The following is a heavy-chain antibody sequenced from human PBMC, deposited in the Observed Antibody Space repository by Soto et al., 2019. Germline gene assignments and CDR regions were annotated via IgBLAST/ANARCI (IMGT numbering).Heavy chain of an antibody. CDR1: GGSISSGGYY. D-gene: IGHD3-10*01. CDR3: ARGVWVLWVGELVWLAP. CDR2: IYYSGST. J-gene: IGHJ5*01. Sequence: PSGTLSLTCTVSGGSISSGGYYWSWIRQPPGKGLEWIGYIYYSGSTYYNPSLKSRVTISVDTSKNQFSLKLSSVTAADTAVYYCARGVWVLWVGELVWLAPRGQRTPVTVSS. V-gene: IGHV4-30-4*01.